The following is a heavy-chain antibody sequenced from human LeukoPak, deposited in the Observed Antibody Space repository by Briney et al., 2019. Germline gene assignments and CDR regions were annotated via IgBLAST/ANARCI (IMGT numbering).Heavy chain of an antibody. V-gene: IGHV3-30*03. J-gene: IGHJ3*01. CDR3: ARLLGMATIFDV. D-gene: IGHD5-24*01. CDR2: ISHDGSKK. Sequence: GGSLRLSCAASRFTFSAFGIHWVRQAPGKGLEWVALISHDGSKKYYADSVKGRFTISRDNAKNSLYLQMNSLRAEDTAVYYCARLLGMATIFDVWGQGTMVTVS. CDR1: RFTFSAFG.